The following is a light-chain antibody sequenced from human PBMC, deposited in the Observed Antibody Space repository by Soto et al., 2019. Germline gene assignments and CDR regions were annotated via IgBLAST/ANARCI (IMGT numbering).Light chain of an antibody. CDR3: KQYSASPRT. Sequence: ETVLTQSPGTLSLSPGERATLSCRASQSVSSSYLAWYQQKPGQAPRLLIYGAYSRATGIPDRSSASGTGTDFTLTISRLEPEDFAVYYCKQYSASPRTFGQGTKVDIK. V-gene: IGKV3-20*01. CDR2: GAY. CDR1: QSVSSSY. J-gene: IGKJ1*01.